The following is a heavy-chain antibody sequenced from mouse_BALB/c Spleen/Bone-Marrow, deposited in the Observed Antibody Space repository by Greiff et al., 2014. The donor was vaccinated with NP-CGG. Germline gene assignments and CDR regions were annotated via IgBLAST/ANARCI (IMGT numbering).Heavy chain of an antibody. CDR3: ASNRYGWYFDV. D-gene: IGHD1-1*01. CDR1: GLNIKDTY. CDR2: IDPANGNT. V-gene: IGHV14-3*02. Sequence: VHVKQSGAELVKLGASVKLSCTASGLNIKDTYMHWVKQRPEQGLEWIGRIDPANGNTKYDPKFQGKATITADTSSNTAHLQLNSLTSDDTAVYYCASNRYGWYFDVWGAGTTVTVSS. J-gene: IGHJ1*01.